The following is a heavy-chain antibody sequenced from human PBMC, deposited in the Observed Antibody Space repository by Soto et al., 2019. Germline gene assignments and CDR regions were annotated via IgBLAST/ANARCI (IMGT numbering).Heavy chain of an antibody. Sequence: QLQLQESGSGLVKPSQTLSLTCAVSGGSISSGGYSWSWIRQPPGKGLEWIGYIYHSGSTYYNPSLKSRVTISVDRSKNQFSLKLSSVTAADTAVYYCARVGYCSGGSCYRGLGFDYWGQGTLVTVFS. CDR3: ARVGYCSGGSCYRGLGFDY. J-gene: IGHJ4*02. CDR1: GGSISSGGYS. CDR2: IYHSGST. V-gene: IGHV4-30-2*01. D-gene: IGHD2-15*01.